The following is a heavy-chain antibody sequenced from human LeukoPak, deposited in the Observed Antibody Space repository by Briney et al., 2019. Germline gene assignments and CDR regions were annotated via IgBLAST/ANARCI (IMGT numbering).Heavy chain of an antibody. D-gene: IGHD5-12*01. V-gene: IGHV4-34*01. CDR2: NKHDVRT. Sequence: SETLSLTRAVYVGWLVGDFWGWVRQSPREGMEGVGGNKHDVRTPYNPLLPSRDTTSVDTSTNQLSLEMTSVTAADTAIYYCARHTWQWLPFDDWGQGTQVTISS. J-gene: IGHJ4*02. CDR1: VGWLVGDF. CDR3: ARHTWQWLPFDD.